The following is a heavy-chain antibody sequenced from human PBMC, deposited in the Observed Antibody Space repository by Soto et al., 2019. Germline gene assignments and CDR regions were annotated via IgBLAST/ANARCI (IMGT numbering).Heavy chain of an antibody. D-gene: IGHD2-2*01. Sequence: DSVKGRFTISRHNSKNTLYLQMNSLRAEDTAVYYCARFCISTGCYASFDHWGQGTLVTVSS. J-gene: IGHJ4*02. CDR3: ARFCISTGCYASFDH. V-gene: IGHV3-30*01.